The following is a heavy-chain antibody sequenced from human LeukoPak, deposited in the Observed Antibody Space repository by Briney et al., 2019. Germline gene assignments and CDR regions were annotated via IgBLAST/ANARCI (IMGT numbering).Heavy chain of an antibody. J-gene: IGHJ6*04. CDR3: ARLPSSVVVPAAIRYYYGMDV. D-gene: IGHD2-2*01. Sequence: PSETLSLTCAVYGGSFSGYYWSWIRQPPGKGLEWIGEINHSGSTNYNPSLKSRVTISVDTSKNQFSLKLSSVTAADTAVYYCARLPSSVVVPAAIRYYYGMDVWAKGPRSPSPQ. CDR2: INHSGST. V-gene: IGHV4-34*01. CDR1: GGSFSGYY.